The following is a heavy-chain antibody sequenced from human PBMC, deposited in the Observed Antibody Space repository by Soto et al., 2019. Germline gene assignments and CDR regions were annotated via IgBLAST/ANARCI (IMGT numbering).Heavy chain of an antibody. D-gene: IGHD3-16*01. V-gene: IGHV1-18*01. CDR1: GYIFVNYG. CDR2: ISTYTGNT. J-gene: IGHJ6*02. Sequence: QVQLVQSGDEVKKPGASVKVSCKASGYIFVNYGIAWVRQAPGQGLEWMGWISTYTGNTHSATKVQGRLTMTTDTSTSTACMDLGSLTSDDTAVYYCVMVDNYVTPTPQDVWGQGTTVTVSS. CDR3: VMVDNYVTPTPQDV.